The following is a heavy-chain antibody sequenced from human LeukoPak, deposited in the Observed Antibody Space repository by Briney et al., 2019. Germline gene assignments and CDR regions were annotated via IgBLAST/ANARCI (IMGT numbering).Heavy chain of an antibody. CDR3: ARGRDTMVRGGGYYYMDV. CDR2: INHSGST. D-gene: IGHD3-10*01. CDR1: GGSFSGYY. J-gene: IGHJ6*03. Sequence: KPSETLSLTCAVYGGSFSGYYWSWIRQPPGKGLEWIGEINHSGSTNYNPSPKSRVTISVDTSKNQFSLKLSSVTAADTAVYYCARGRDTMVRGGGYYYMDVWGEGTTVTVSS. V-gene: IGHV4-34*01.